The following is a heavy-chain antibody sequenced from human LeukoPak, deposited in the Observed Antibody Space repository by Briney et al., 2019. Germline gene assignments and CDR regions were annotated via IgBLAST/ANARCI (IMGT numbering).Heavy chain of an antibody. D-gene: IGHD5-12*01. J-gene: IGHJ4*02. V-gene: IGHV3-7*04. CDR2: IKDDGSAT. Sequence: GGSLRLSCAASGFTFSSYWMTWVRQAPGKGLEWVANIKDDGSATYYEDSVKGRFTISRDNAKNSLYLQMNSLRAEDTAVYYCARGGYSGYADDYWGQGTLVTVSS. CDR1: GFTFSSYW. CDR3: ARGGYSGYADDY.